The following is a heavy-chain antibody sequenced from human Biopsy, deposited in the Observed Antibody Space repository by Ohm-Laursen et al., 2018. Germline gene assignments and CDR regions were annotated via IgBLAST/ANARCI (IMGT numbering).Heavy chain of an antibody. CDR2: ISSSNDNT. J-gene: IGHJ6*02. D-gene: IGHD3-22*01. V-gene: IGHV1-18*01. Sequence: ASVKVSCKASGFIFTSYGLSWVRQAPGQGLEWMGWISSSNDNTNYAQKFQGRVTMTADTSTNTAYMELRSLRSDDPPVYYCARDFFDSSGYFYYYNGVDLWGQGTTVTVSS. CDR1: GFIFTSYG. CDR3: ARDFFDSSGYFYYYNGVDL.